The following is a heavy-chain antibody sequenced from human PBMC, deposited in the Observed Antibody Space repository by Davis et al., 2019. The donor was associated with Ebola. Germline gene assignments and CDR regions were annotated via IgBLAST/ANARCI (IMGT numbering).Heavy chain of an antibody. CDR2: INAGNGNT. Sequence: AASVKVSCQASGYTFTSYAMHWVRQAPGQRLEWMGWINAGNGNTKYSQKFQGRVTITRDTSASTAYMELSSLRSEDTAVYYCARESWIQLWSSFDYWGQGTLVTVSS. J-gene: IGHJ4*02. V-gene: IGHV1-3*01. D-gene: IGHD5-18*01. CDR1: GYTFTSYA. CDR3: ARESWIQLWSSFDY.